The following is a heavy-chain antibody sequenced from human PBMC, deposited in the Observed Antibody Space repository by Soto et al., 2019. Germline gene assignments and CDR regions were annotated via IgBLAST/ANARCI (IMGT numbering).Heavy chain of an antibody. D-gene: IGHD2-2*01. CDR2: IWYDGSNK. V-gene: IGHV3-33*01. J-gene: IGHJ6*03. CDR3: ARDRCSSTSCYQDYYYYMDV. Sequence: GGSLRLSCSASGFTFSSYGMHWVRQAPGKGLEWVAVIWYDGSNKYYADSVKGRFTISRDNSKNTLYLQMNSLRAEDTAVYYCARDRCSSTSCYQDYYYYMDVWGKGTTVTVSS. CDR1: GFTFSSYG.